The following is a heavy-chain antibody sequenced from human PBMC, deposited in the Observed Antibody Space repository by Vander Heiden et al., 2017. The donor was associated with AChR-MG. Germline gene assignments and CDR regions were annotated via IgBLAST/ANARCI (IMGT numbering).Heavy chain of an antibody. CDR2: IYYSGST. J-gene: IGHJ6*02. CDR1: GGSISSGGYY. D-gene: IGHD3-22*01. CDR3: ARDPLPLSMIVVVGLDV. V-gene: IGHV4-31*03. Sequence: GPGLVKPSQTLSLTCTVSGGSISSGGYYWSWIRQHPGKGLEWIGYIYYSGSTYYNPSLKSRVTISVDTSKNQFSLKLSSVTAADTAVYYCARDPLPLSMIVVVGLDVLGQGTTVTVSS.